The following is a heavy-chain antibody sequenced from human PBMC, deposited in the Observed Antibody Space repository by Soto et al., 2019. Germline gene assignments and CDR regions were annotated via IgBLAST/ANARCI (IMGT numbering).Heavy chain of an antibody. CDR1: GGPMSSNY. V-gene: IGHV4-59*01. D-gene: IGHD4-4*01. CDR3: VSYRGAFYFEY. CDR2: VYYGGT. Sequence: KPSETLSLTCSVSGGPMSSNYWSWIRQSPGKGLEWIGFVYYGGTNYNPSFESRVTMSVDTPKKQFSLELSSVTAADTAVYYCVSYRGAFYFEYWGQGTLVTVSS. J-gene: IGHJ4*02.